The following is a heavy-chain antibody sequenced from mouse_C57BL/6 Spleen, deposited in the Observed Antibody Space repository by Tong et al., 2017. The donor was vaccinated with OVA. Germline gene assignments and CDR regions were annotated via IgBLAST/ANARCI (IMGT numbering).Heavy chain of an antibody. CDR3: ATAYYSNSYAMDY. D-gene: IGHD2-5*01. J-gene: IGHJ4*01. V-gene: IGHV14-3*01. CDR1: GFNIKNTY. CDR2: IDPANGNT. Sequence: EVQLQESVAELVRPGASVKLSCTASGFNIKNTYMHWVKQRPEQGLEWIGRIDPANGNTKYAPKFQGKATITADTSSNTAYLQLSSLTSEDTAIYYCATAYYSNSYAMDYWGQGTSVTVSS.